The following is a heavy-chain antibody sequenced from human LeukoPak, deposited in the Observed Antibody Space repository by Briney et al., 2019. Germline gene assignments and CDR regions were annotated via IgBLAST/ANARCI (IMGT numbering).Heavy chain of an antibody. D-gene: IGHD2-15*01. CDR1: GFTFSSYG. CDR2: MSDSCDST. Sequence: GGSLRLSCAASGFTFSSYGMSWVRQAPGKGLEWVSAMSDSCDSTYYADSVKGRFTISRDDSKNTLYLQMNSLKTEDTAVYYCTTEAPCSGGSCYSFPLDYRGQGTLVTVSS. V-gene: IGHV3-23*01. CDR3: TTEAPCSGGSCYSFPLDY. J-gene: IGHJ4*02.